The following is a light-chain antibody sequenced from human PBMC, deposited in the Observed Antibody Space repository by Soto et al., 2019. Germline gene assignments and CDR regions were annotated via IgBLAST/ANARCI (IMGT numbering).Light chain of an antibody. CDR2: DAS. J-gene: IGKJ1*01. Sequence: DIQMTQSPSTLSASVGDRVTITCRASQSIGSWLAWYQQKPGKAPKVLIYDASRLESGVPSRFSGSGSGTEVTLTISRLQPDDFAAYYCQQYNTYSWTFGQGTKVEIK. V-gene: IGKV1-5*01. CDR1: QSIGSW. CDR3: QQYNTYSWT.